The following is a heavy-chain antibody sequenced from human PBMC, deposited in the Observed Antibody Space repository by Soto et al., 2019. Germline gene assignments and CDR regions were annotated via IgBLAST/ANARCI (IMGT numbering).Heavy chain of an antibody. Sequence: PSETLSLTCNASGGSITSSGSAWGWIRQSPGKGLEWVSGISSNVVTTYYADSVKGRLTISRDNSKSTLYLQLNNLRAEDTAVYYCANLDWSQLPNNFDYWGQGTLVTVSS. D-gene: IGHD1-1*01. V-gene: IGHV3-23*01. CDR1: GGSITSSGSA. CDR3: ANLDWSQLPNNFDY. J-gene: IGHJ4*02. CDR2: ISSNVVTT.